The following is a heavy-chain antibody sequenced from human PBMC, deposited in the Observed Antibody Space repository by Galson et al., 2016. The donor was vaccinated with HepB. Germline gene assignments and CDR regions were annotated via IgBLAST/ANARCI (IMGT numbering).Heavy chain of an antibody. V-gene: IGHV3-48*02. CDR1: GFTFGSYS. J-gene: IGHJ4*02. CDR3: ARVKGSGIDY. Sequence: SLRLSCAASGFTFGSYSMTWVRQAPGKGLEWLSYISGSGKTIYHADSVKGRLTISRDNAQNSLHLQMNSLRDEDTAVFYCARVKGSGIDYWGQGALVTVSS. CDR2: ISGSGKTI. D-gene: IGHD3-10*01.